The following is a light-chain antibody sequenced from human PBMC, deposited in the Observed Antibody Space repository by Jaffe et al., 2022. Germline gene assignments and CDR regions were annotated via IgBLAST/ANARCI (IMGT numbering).Light chain of an antibody. CDR2: RNI. V-gene: IGLV1-40*01. CDR1: TSNLGADYD. J-gene: IGLJ1*01. Sequence: QSILTQPPSVSGAPGQRVTISCTGSTSNLGADYDVHWYQQVPGTAPKLLIFRNINRPSGVPDRFSGSKSGTSASLAISGLQTGDEADYYCQSYDISLRAYVFGSGTTVTVL. CDR3: QSYDISLRAYV.